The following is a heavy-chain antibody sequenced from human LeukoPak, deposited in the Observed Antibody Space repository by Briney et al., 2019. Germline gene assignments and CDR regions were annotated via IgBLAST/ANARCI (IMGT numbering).Heavy chain of an antibody. Sequence: GGSLRLLCEASGFTFTDYAMSWVRQAPGKGLEWVSGISGSGVGTYYAASVKGRFTISRDNSKNTLYLQMNSLRAEDTAVYYCAKTVAAYYFDYWGQGPLVTVSS. CDR2: ISGSGVGT. D-gene: IGHD6-19*01. J-gene: IGHJ4*02. CDR3: AKTVAAYYFDY. V-gene: IGHV3-23*01. CDR1: GFTFTDYA.